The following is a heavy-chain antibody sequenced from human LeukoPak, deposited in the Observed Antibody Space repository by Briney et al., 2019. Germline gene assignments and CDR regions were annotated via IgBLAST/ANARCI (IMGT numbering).Heavy chain of an antibody. CDR1: GFTFSSYA. CDR3: ARGPDYYDSSGFYYFDY. V-gene: IGHV3-30*04. CDR2: ISYDGSTK. J-gene: IGHJ4*02. Sequence: GRSLRLSCAASGFTFSSYAMHWVRQAPGKGLEWVAVISYDGSTKYYADSVKGRFTISRDNSKNTLYLQMNSLRAEDTAVYCCARGPDYYDSSGFYYFDYWGQETLVTVSS. D-gene: IGHD3-22*01.